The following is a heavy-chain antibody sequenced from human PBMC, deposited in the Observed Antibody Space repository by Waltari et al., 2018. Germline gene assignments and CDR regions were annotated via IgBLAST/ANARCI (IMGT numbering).Heavy chain of an antibody. D-gene: IGHD5-12*01. CDR2: LSYIVAT. CDR1: GVSITANRHY. Sequence: QLQLRESGPGLVKPSETLSLSCSVSGVSITANRHYWGWIRQPPGQVFEWIATLSYIVATYYSPSLKSRFTLSRDPSKNQLSLKVGSVTAADTAVYYCATYIGASLGTAAFDVWGQGTMVTVSS. CDR3: ATYIGASLGTAAFDV. V-gene: IGHV4-39*01. J-gene: IGHJ3*01.